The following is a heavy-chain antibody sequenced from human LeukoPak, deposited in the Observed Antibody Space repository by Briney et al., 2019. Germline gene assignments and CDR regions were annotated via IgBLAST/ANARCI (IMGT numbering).Heavy chain of an antibody. Sequence: SQTLSLTCAVSGGSISSGGYSWSWIRQPPGKGLEWIGYIYHSGSTYYNPSLKSRVTISVDTSKNQFSLKLSSVTAADTAVYYCARDRGYYDSSGPLYYFDYWGQGTLVTVSS. CDR3: ARDRGYYDSSGPLYYFDY. CDR1: GGSISSGGYS. V-gene: IGHV4-30-2*01. D-gene: IGHD3-22*01. CDR2: IYHSGST. J-gene: IGHJ4*02.